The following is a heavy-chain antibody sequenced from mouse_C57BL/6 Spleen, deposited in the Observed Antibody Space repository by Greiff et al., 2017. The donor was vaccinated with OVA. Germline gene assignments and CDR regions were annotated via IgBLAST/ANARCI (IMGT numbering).Heavy chain of an antibody. D-gene: IGHD1-2*01. CDR1: GYTFTDYE. CDR3: TRYGFYDGVNWYFDV. CDR2: IDPETGGT. Sequence: VQLVESGAELVRPGASVTLSCKASGYTFTDYEMHWVKQTPVHGLEWIGAIDPETGGTAYNQKFKGKAILTADKSSSTAYMELRSLTSEDSAVYYCTRYGFYDGVNWYFDVWGTGTTVTVSS. V-gene: IGHV1-15*01. J-gene: IGHJ1*03.